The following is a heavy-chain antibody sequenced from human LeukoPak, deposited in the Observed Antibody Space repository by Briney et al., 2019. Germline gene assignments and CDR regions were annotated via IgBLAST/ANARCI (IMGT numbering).Heavy chain of an antibody. J-gene: IGHJ5*02. CDR3: ARDPRGIVGANHNWFDP. V-gene: IGHV4-4*07. D-gene: IGHD1-26*01. CDR1: GGSISSYY. Sequence: PSETLSLTCTVSGGSISSYYWSWIRQPAGKGLEWIGRVYASGSTNYNPSLKSRVTMSVDTSKSQFSLKLISVTAADTAVYYCARDPRGIVGANHNWFDPWGQGTLVTVSS. CDR2: VYASGST.